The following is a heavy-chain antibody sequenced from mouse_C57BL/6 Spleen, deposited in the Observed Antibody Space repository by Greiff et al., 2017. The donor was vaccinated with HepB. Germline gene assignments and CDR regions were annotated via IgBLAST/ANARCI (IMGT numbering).Heavy chain of an antibody. Sequence: VQVVESGAELVMPGASVKLSCKASGYTFTSYWMHWVQQRPGQGLEWIGEIDSSDSYTNYNQNFKGKFTLTVDKSSSTAYMQLSSLMSEDSAVYYCAVRAYDGYYYYAMDYWGQGTSVTVSS. V-gene: IGHV1-69*01. CDR1: GYTFTSYW. CDR2: IDSSDSYT. J-gene: IGHJ4*01. CDR3: AVRAYDGYYYYAMDY. D-gene: IGHD2-3*01.